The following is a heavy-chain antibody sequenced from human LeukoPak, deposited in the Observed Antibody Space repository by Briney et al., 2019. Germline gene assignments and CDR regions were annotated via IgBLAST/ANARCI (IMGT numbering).Heavy chain of an antibody. D-gene: IGHD1-26*01. CDR1: GFTFSSYE. Sequence: GGPLRLSCAASGFTFSSYEMNRVRQAPGKGLEWVSYISSSGSTIYYADSVKGRFTIPRDNAKNSLYLQMNSLRAEDTAVYYCARDQGRGSYPRVYFDLWGRGTLVTVSS. J-gene: IGHJ2*01. CDR2: ISSSGSTI. CDR3: ARDQGRGSYPRVYFDL. V-gene: IGHV3-48*03.